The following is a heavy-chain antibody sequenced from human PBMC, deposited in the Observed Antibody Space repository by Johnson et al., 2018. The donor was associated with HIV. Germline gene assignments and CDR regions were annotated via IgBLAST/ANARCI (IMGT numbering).Heavy chain of an antibody. CDR2: ISWKSGSI. Sequence: VRLVESGGGVVRPGGSLRLSCAASGFTVSSNYMSWVGQAPGKGLEWASGISWKSGSIGDAASVKGRFTISRDNAKNSLYLQMNSLRAEDTALDYCAKGAQWLVLLDAFDIWGQVTMVTVSS. CDR3: AKGAQWLVLLDAFDI. J-gene: IGHJ3*02. CDR1: GFTVSSNY. D-gene: IGHD6-19*01. V-gene: IGHV3-20*04.